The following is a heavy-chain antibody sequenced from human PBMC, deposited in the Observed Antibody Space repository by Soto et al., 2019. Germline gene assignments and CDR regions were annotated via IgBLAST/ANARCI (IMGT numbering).Heavy chain of an antibody. D-gene: IGHD5-12*01. CDR1: GGFINSGGYY. CDR3: ARTGGYSGYDRFDY. CDR2: IFYSGSN. Sequence: SETLSLTCTVSGGFINSGGYYWSWIRQHPGKGLERIGYIFYSGSNYYNPSLKSRVSISVDTSKNQFSLKLSSVTAADTAVYYCARTGGYSGYDRFDYWGQGTLVTV. J-gene: IGHJ4*02. V-gene: IGHV4-31*03.